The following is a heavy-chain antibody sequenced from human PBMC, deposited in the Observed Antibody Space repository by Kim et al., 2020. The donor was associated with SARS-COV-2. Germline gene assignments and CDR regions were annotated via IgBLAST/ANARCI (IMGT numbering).Heavy chain of an antibody. J-gene: IGHJ4*02. V-gene: IGHV3-23*01. CDR3: VNGLGYSSGWYDQVY. Sequence: GGSLRLSCETSGIIFSIYAMSWVRQAPGKGLEWVSLISDTGGGTYYADSVRGRFTISRDNSKNTLYLQMNSLRAEDTAVYYCVNGLGYSSGWYDQVYWGQGTLVTVSS. CDR2: ISDTGGGT. D-gene: IGHD6-19*01. CDR1: GIIFSIYA.